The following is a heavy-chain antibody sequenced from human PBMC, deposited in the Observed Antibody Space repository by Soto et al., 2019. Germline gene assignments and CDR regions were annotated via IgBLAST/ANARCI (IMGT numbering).Heavy chain of an antibody. J-gene: IGHJ1*01. V-gene: IGHV3-23*01. CDR1: GFTFSSYA. D-gene: IGHD3-22*01. CDR2: ISGSGGST. CDR3: AKDYVYYDSSGYYEYFQH. Sequence: GGSLRLSCAASGFTFSSYAMSWVRQAPGKGLEWVSAISGSGGSTYYADSVKGRFTISRDNSKNTLYLQMNSLRAEDTAVYYCAKDYVYYDSSGYYEYFQHWGQGTLVTVSS.